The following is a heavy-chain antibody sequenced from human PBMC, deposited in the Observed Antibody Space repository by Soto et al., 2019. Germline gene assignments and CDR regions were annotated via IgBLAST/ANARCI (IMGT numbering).Heavy chain of an antibody. J-gene: IGHJ4*02. D-gene: IGHD5-12*01. CDR3: ARGRRGYSGYDFSDFDY. CDR2: MNPNSGNT. Sequence: VQLVQSGAEVKKPGASVKVSCKASGYTFTSYDINWVRQATGQGLEWMGWMNPNSGNTGYAQKFQGRVTMTRNTSISTAYMELSSLRSEDTAVYYCARGRRGYSGYDFSDFDYWGQGTLVTVSS. CDR1: GYTFTSYD. V-gene: IGHV1-8*01.